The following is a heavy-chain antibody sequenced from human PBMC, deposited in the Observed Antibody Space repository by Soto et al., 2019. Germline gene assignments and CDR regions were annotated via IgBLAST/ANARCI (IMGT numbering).Heavy chain of an antibody. J-gene: IGHJ4*02. D-gene: IGHD3-16*02. CDR1: VFTFISYS. CDR2: ISSSSSYI. Sequence: PGWSLRLSCASSVFTFISYSMNWVRQAPGKGLEWVSSISSSSSYIYYADSVKGRFTISRDNAKNSLYLQMNSLRAEDTAVYYCARDRHYDYVWGSYRPPPLDYWGQGTLVTVSS. CDR3: ARDRHYDYVWGSYRPPPLDY. V-gene: IGHV3-21*01.